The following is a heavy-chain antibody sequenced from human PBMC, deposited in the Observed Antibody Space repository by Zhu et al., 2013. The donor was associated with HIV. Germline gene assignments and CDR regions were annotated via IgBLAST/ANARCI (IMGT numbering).Heavy chain of an antibody. CDR2: INAGNGNT. J-gene: IGHJ5*02. D-gene: IGHD3-10*01. CDR3: ARDRTIQGVITNWFDP. V-gene: IGHV1-3*01. Sequence: VQLVQSGAEVKKPGASVKVSCKASGYTFSDYAMHWVRQAPGQRLEWMGWINAGNGNTKYSQKFQGRVTIIRDTSASTAYMELSSLRSEDTAVYYCARDRTIQGVITNWFDPWGQGTLVTVSS. CDR1: GYTFSDYA.